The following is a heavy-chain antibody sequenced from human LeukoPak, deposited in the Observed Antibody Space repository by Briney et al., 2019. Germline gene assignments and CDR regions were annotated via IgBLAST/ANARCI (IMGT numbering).Heavy chain of an antibody. CDR1: GFTFSSYA. D-gene: IGHD4-23*01. CDR3: AKAPGGGNWN. Sequence: QAGGSLRLSCAASGFTFSSYAMSWVRQAPGKGLEWVSVISGSGRSGTNYADSMKGRFTISRDNSKNTLYLQMNSLRVEDTAIYYCAKAPGGGNWNWGQGTLVTVSS. V-gene: IGHV3-23*01. CDR2: ISGSGRSGT. J-gene: IGHJ4*02.